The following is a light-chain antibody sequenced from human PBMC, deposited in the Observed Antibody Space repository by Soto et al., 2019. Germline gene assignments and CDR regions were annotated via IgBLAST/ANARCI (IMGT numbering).Light chain of an antibody. V-gene: IGLV6-57*02. CDR3: QSYDSSNPHVV. CDR1: SGSIASNY. CDR2: EDN. J-gene: IGLJ2*01. Sequence: NFMLTQPHSVSESPGKTVTISCTGSSGSIASNYVQWYQQRPGSAPTTVIYEDNQRPSGVPDRFSGSIDSSSNSASLTISGLKTEDEADYYCQSYDSSNPHVVFGGGTKLT.